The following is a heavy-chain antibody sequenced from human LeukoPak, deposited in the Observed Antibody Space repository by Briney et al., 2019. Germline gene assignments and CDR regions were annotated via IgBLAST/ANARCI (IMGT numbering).Heavy chain of an antibody. Sequence: GGSLRLSCAASGFTVSSNYMSWVRQAPGKGLEWVSVIYSGGSTYYADSVKGRFTISRDNSKNTLYLQMNSLKTEDTAVYYCATGDQLLYSTHFDYWGQGSLVTVAS. J-gene: IGHJ4*02. CDR3: ATGDQLLYSTHFDY. V-gene: IGHV3-66*01. CDR1: GFTVSSNY. D-gene: IGHD2-2*02. CDR2: IYSGGST.